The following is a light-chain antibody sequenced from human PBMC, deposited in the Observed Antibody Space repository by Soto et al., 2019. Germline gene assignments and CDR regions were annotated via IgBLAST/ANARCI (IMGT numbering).Light chain of an antibody. Sequence: DIQMTQSPSTLSASVGDRVTITCRASQSISSWLAWYQQKPGKAPKLLIYDASSLESGDPSRFSGSGSGPEFSLTISSLQPDDFATYYCQQYNSYPWTFGQGTKVEIK. V-gene: IGKV1-5*01. CDR3: QQYNSYPWT. CDR2: DAS. J-gene: IGKJ1*01. CDR1: QSISSW.